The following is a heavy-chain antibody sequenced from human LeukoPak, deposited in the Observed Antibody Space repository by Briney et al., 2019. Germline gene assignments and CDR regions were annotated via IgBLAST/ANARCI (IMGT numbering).Heavy chain of an antibody. Sequence: GGSLRLSCTTSGIIFTNYWIHWVRQAPGKGLVWVSHITQDGSSTFYADSVRGQFTTSRDNAKNTVFLQMNSLTAEDTGVYYCATDDYRGLGYWGQGILVTVSS. CDR1: GIIFTNYW. J-gene: IGHJ4*02. V-gene: IGHV3-74*01. CDR2: ITQDGSST. D-gene: IGHD4-11*01. CDR3: ATDDYRGLGY.